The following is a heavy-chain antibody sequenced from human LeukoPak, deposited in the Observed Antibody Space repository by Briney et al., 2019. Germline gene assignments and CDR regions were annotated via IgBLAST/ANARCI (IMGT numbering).Heavy chain of an antibody. J-gene: IGHJ4*02. Sequence: GGSLRLSCAASGFTFSSYAMHWVRQAPGKGLEWVAVISYDGSNKYYAVSVKGRFTISRDNSKNTLYLQMNSLRAEDTAVYYCARGAGSSWSPFDYWGQGTLVTVSS. CDR3: ARGAGSSWSPFDY. CDR2: ISYDGSNK. V-gene: IGHV3-30-3*01. CDR1: GFTFSSYA. D-gene: IGHD6-13*01.